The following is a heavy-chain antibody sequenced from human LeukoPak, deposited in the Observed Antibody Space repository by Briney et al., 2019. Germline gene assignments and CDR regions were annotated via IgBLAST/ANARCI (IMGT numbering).Heavy chain of an antibody. CDR3: ARVRQLWLSLAPYFDY. Sequence: SETLSLTCTVSGGSISSYYWSWIRQPPGKGLEWIGYIYYSGSTNYDPFLKSRVTISVDTSKNQFSLKLSSVTAADTAVYYCARVRQLWLSLAPYFDYWGQGTLVTVSS. CDR2: IYYSGST. V-gene: IGHV4-59*12. J-gene: IGHJ4*02. CDR1: GGSISSYY. D-gene: IGHD5-18*01.